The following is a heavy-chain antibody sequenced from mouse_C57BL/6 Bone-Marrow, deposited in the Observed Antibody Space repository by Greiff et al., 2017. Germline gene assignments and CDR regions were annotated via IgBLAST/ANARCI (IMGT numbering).Heavy chain of an antibody. CDR1: GYTFTGYW. Sequence: QVQLQQSGAELMKPGASVTLSCKATGYTFTGYWIEWVNQRPGHALEWFGEILPGTGRPTYNEKFKGKATFTPDTSSTPDYMQLSRLTTEDSAIYYCAREEYYGSHWYFDVWGTGTPVTVSS. V-gene: IGHV1-9*01. J-gene: IGHJ1*03. CDR2: ILPGTGRP. CDR3: AREEYYGSHWYFDV. D-gene: IGHD1-1*01.